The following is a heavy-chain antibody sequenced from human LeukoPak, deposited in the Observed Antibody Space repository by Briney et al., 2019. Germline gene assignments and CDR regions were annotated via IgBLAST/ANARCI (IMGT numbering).Heavy chain of an antibody. Sequence: PSETLSLTCTVSGGSISSYHWSWIRQPPGKGLEWIGYIYHSGSTKYNPSLKSRVTISVDTSKNHFSLKLSSVTAADTAVYYCARYGGSGTYFFDYWGRGTLVTVSS. J-gene: IGHJ4*02. CDR1: GGSISSYH. D-gene: IGHD3-10*01. V-gene: IGHV4-59*01. CDR2: IYHSGST. CDR3: ARYGGSGTYFFDY.